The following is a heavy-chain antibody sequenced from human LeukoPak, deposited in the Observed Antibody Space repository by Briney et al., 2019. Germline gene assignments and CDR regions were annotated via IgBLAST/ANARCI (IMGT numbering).Heavy chain of an antibody. J-gene: IGHJ4*02. CDR3: ARGRVDYYDSSGYYLGAQTFDY. Sequence: ASVKVSCKASGYTFTGYYMHWVRQAPGQGLEWMGWINPNSGGTNYAQKFQGRVTMTRDTSISTAYMELSRLRSDYTAVYYCARGRVDYYDSSGYYLGAQTFDYWGQGTLVTVSS. V-gene: IGHV1-2*02. D-gene: IGHD3-22*01. CDR1: GYTFTGYY. CDR2: INPNSGGT.